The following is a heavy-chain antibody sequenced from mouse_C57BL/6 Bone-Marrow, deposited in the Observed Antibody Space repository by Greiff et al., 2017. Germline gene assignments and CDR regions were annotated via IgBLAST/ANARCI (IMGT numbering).Heavy chain of an antibody. CDR1: GYTFTSYW. J-gene: IGHJ4*01. D-gene: IGHD1-1*01. CDR3: ARSGPYYYGSSYGYAMDY. CDR2: IYPGSGST. V-gene: IGHV1-55*01. Sequence: VQLQQPGAELVKPGASVKMSCKASGYTFTSYWITWVKQRPGQGLEWIGDIYPGSGSTNYNEKFKSKATLTVDTASSTAYMQLSRLTSEDSAVYYCARSGPYYYGSSYGYAMDYWGQGTSVTFSS.